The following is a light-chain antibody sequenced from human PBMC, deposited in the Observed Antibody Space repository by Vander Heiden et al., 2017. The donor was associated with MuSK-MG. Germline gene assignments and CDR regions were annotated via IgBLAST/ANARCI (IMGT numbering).Light chain of an antibody. V-gene: IGKV1-39*01. CDR1: QPISTF. CDR3: QQSSTALST. Sequence: DIQMTQSPSSLSASVGGSVTIACRASQPISTFLNWYQQKLGKAPKLLIYAASNLQSGVPSRFSGSGSGTDFTLTITNLQPDDFATYYCQQSSTALSTFGQGTRVDI. J-gene: IGKJ2*01. CDR2: AAS.